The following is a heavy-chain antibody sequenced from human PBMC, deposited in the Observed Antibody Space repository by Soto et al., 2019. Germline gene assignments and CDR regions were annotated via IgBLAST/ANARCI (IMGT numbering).Heavy chain of an antibody. Sequence: QVQLQESGPGLVKPSQTLSLTCTVSGGSISSGGYYWSWIRQHPGKGLEWIGYIYYSGGTYYNPSLKSRVTISVDTSKNQFSLKLSSVTAADTAVYYCARMGSILVYCSGGSCRLFDYWGQGTLVTVSS. CDR2: IYYSGGT. V-gene: IGHV4-31*03. J-gene: IGHJ4*02. D-gene: IGHD2-15*01. CDR3: ARMGSILVYCSGGSCRLFDY. CDR1: GGSISSGGYY.